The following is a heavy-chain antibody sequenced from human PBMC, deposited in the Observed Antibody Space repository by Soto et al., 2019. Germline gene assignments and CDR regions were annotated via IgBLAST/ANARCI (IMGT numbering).Heavy chain of an antibody. V-gene: IGHV3-20*01. CDR1: GFTFDDYG. D-gene: IGHD6-19*01. J-gene: IGHJ2*01. CDR2: INWNGGST. CDR3: ARGDSSGWTNWYFDL. Sequence: EVQLVESGGGVVRPGGSLRLSCAASGFTFDDYGMSWVRQAPGKGLEWVSGINWNGGSTGYADAVKGRFTISRDNAKNSLYLQMNSLRAEDTALYHCARGDSSGWTNWYFDLWGRGTLVTVSS.